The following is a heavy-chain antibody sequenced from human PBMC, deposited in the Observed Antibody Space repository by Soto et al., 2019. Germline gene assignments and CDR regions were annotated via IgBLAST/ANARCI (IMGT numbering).Heavy chain of an antibody. CDR2: ISGGGDTT. D-gene: IGHD3-22*01. V-gene: IGHV3-23*01. Sequence: PGGSLRLSCAASGFTFNNYAMTWVRQAPGKGLEWVSAISGGGDTTSIDTSTSQYSLRLNSLTATDTAVYYCARHRVPSLYDPLPGYFDYWVQGTLVTVSS. CDR1: GFTFNNYA. CDR3: PGYFDY. J-gene: IGHJ4*02.